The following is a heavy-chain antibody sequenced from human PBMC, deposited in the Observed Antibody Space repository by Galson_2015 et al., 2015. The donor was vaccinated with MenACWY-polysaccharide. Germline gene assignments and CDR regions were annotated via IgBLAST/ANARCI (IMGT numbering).Heavy chain of an antibody. D-gene: IGHD6-13*01. Sequence: SLRLSCAASGFSFSGYGMSWVRQAPGRGLEWVSGSGSGGGLYYADSVKGRFTVSRDNSKNTLYLQMNNLRAEDTAVYYCAKVGPRSSWTMGLDYWGQGTLVTVSS. J-gene: IGHJ4*02. CDR2: SGSGGGL. CDR1: GFSFSGYG. CDR3: AKVGPRSSWTMGLDY. V-gene: IGHV3-23*01.